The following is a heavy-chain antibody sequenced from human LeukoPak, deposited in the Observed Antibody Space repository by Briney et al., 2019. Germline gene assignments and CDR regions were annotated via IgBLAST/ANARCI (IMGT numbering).Heavy chain of an antibody. Sequence: ASVKVSCKASGYTFTGYYMHWVRQAPGQGLEWMGWINPNSGGTNYAQKFQGRVTMTRDTSISTAYMELSRLRSDDTAVYYCARVSPPSLTIFGVATKRYFDSWGQGTLVTVSS. CDR1: GYTFTGYY. D-gene: IGHD3-3*01. V-gene: IGHV1-2*02. CDR3: ARVSPPSLTIFGVATKRYFDS. CDR2: INPNSGGT. J-gene: IGHJ4*02.